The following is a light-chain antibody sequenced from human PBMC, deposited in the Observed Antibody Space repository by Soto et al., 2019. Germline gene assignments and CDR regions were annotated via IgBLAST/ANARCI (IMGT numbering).Light chain of an antibody. CDR1: QSISSY. CDR2: AAS. J-gene: IGKJ1*01. CDR3: HQSYSTLPET. V-gene: IGKV1-39*01. Sequence: DIQMTQSPSSLSASVGDRVTITFRASQSISSYLNWYQQKPGKAPKLLIYAASSLQSGVPSRFSGSGSGTDFTLTISSLQPDDFATYYCHQSYSTLPETFGQGTKVEIK.